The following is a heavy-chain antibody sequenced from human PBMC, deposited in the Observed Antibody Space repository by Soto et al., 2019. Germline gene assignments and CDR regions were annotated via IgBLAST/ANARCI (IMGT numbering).Heavy chain of an antibody. Sequence: QVQLVESGGGVVQPGRSLRLSCAASGFTFSSYAMHWVRQAPGKGLEWVAVISCDGSNKYYADSVKGRFTISRDNSKNTLYLQMNSLRAEDTAVYYCASPGVRYYYYYYGMDVWGQGTTVTVSS. J-gene: IGHJ6*02. CDR1: GFTFSSYA. V-gene: IGHV3-30-3*01. CDR3: ASPGVRYYYYYYGMDV. D-gene: IGHD4-17*01. CDR2: ISCDGSNK.